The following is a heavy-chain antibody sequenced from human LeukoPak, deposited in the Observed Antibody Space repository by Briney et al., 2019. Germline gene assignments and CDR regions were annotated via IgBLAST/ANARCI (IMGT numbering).Heavy chain of an antibody. D-gene: IGHD3-16*01. CDR1: GDSISYFY. CDR3: ARGWGSKWYYFDS. V-gene: IGHV4-59*01. CDR2: VYYSGNT. Sequence: SETLSLTCTVSGDSISYFYRSWIRQPPGKKLEWIGYVYYSGNTNYNPSLKSRVNISVDASKNQFSLKLSSVTAADTAVYYCARGWGSKWYYFDSWGQGTLVTVSS. J-gene: IGHJ4*02.